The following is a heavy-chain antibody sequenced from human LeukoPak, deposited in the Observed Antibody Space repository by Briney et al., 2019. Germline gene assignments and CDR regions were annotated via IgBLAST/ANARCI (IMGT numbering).Heavy chain of an antibody. V-gene: IGHV3-13*01. J-gene: IGHJ4*02. D-gene: IGHD3-10*01. CDR3: ARVYRLGYYGSGSDY. CDR2: IGTAGDT. CDR1: GFTFTTYD. Sequence: GGSLRLSCAASGFTFTTYDMHWVRQATGKGLEWVSAIGTAGDTYYPDSVKGRFTISRDNAKNSLYMQMNSLRAEDTAVYYCARVYRLGYYGSGSDYWGQGTLVTVSS.